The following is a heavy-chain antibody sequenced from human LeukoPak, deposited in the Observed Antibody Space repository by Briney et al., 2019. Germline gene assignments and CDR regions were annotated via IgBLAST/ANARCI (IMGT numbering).Heavy chain of an antibody. CDR2: ISSSSSYI. CDR1: GFTFSSYS. Sequence: GGSLRLSCAASGFTFSSYSMNWVRQAPGKGLEWVSSISSSSSYIYYADSVKGRFTISRDNAKNSLYLQMNSLRAEDTAVYYCARASEGSSWYFRAWGQGTLVTVSS. CDR3: ARASEGSSWYFRA. J-gene: IGHJ5*02. D-gene: IGHD6-13*01. V-gene: IGHV3-21*01.